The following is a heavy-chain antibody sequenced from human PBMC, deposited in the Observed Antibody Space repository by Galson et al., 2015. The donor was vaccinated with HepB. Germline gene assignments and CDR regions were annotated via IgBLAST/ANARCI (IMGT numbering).Heavy chain of an antibody. CDR2: TYYRSKWYN. D-gene: IGHD2-21*02. Sequence: CAISGDSVSSNSAAWNWIRQSPSRGLEWLGRTYYRSKWYNDYAVSVKSRITINPDTSKNQFSLQLNSVTPEDTAVYYCARDRPRSHCGGDCYFDYWGQGTLVTVSS. CDR3: ARDRPRSHCGGDCYFDY. J-gene: IGHJ4*02. V-gene: IGHV6-1*01. CDR1: GDSVSSNSAA.